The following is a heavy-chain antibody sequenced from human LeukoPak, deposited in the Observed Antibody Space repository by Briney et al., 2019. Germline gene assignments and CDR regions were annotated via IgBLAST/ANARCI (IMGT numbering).Heavy chain of an antibody. J-gene: IGHJ4*02. V-gene: IGHV4-39*07. CDR3: ARLRRSRLAEFDY. D-gene: IGHD3-3*02. CDR1: GGFISSSSYF. CDR2: MYFNGST. Sequence: SETLSLTCTVSGGFISSSSYFWGWIRQPPGKGLEWIGSMYFNGSTFYNPSLRSRVTISVDTSKNQFSLKLSSLTAADTAVYYCARLRRSRLAEFDYWGQGTLVTVSS.